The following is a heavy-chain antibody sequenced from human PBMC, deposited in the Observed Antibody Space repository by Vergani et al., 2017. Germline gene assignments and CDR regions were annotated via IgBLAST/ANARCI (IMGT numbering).Heavy chain of an antibody. J-gene: IGHJ4*02. CDR3: ARRHLWFPFDY. D-gene: IGHD3-10*01. Sequence: QITLKESGPTLVKPTQTLTLTCTFSGFSLSTSGVGVGWIRQPPGKALEWLALIFSNDEKSYSTSLKSRLTISKDTSKSQVVLTMTNMDPVDTATYYCARRHLWFPFDYWGQGTLVTVSS. CDR2: IFSNDEK. V-gene: IGHV2-5*01. CDR1: GFSLSTSGVG.